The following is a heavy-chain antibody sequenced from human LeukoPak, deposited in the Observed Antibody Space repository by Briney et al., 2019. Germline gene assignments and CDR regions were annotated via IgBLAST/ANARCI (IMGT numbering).Heavy chain of an antibody. CDR1: GGSISSSSYY. CDR3: ASILVARGLLDY. D-gene: IGHD2-21*01. V-gene: IGHV4-39*01. CDR2: IYYSGST. J-gene: IGHJ4*02. Sequence: PSETLSLTCTVYGGSISSSSYYWGWIRQPPGKGLEWIGSIYYSGSTYYNPSLKSRVTISVDTSKNQFSLKLSSVTAADTAVYYCASILVARGLLDYWGQGTLVTVSS.